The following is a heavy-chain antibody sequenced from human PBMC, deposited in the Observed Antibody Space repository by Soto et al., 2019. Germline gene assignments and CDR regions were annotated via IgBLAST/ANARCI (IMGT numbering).Heavy chain of an antibody. V-gene: IGHV3-15*01. D-gene: IGHD3-22*01. CDR1: GFTFSNAW. CDR3: TTLPYTMIVVSYYYYGMDV. Sequence: EVQLVESGGGLVKPGGSLRLSCAASGFTFSNAWMSWVRQAPGKGLEWVGRIKSKTDGGTTDYAAPVKGRFTISRDDSKNTLYLQMNSLKTEDTAVYYCTTLPYTMIVVSYYYYGMDVWGQGTTVTVSS. J-gene: IGHJ6*02. CDR2: IKSKTDGGTT.